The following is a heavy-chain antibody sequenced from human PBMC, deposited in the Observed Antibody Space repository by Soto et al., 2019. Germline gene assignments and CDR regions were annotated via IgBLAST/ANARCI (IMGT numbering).Heavy chain of an antibody. CDR2: IYYSGST. J-gene: IGHJ4*02. CDR1: GGSISSYY. Sequence: SETLSLTCTVSGGSISSYYWSWIRQPPGKGLEWIGYIYYSGSTNYNPSLKSRVTISVDTSKNQFSLKLSSVTAADTAVYYCARAIAGTNFDFWGQGTLVTVSS. V-gene: IGHV4-59*01. D-gene: IGHD6-13*01. CDR3: ARAIAGTNFDF.